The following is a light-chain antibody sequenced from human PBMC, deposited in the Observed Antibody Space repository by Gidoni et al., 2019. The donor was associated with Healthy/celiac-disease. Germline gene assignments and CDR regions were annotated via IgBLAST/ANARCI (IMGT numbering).Light chain of an antibody. CDR2: GAS. V-gene: IGKV3-20*01. CDR3: QQYGSSRGFT. CDR1: QSVSSSY. Sequence: EIVLTQSPGTLSLSPGERATLSCRASQSVSSSYLACYQQKPGQAPRLLIYGASSRATGIPDRMSGSGSGTDFTLTISRLEPEDFAVYYCQQYGSSRGFTFGPGTKVDIK. J-gene: IGKJ3*01.